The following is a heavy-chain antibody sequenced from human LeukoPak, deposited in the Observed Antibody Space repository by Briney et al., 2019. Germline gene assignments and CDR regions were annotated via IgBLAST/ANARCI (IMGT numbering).Heavy chain of an antibody. CDR1: GFTFSSYS. V-gene: IGHV3-21*01. J-gene: IGHJ4*02. Sequence: PGGSLRLSCAASGFTFSSYSMNGVRQAPGKGLEWVSSISSSSSYIYYADSVKGRFTISRDDAKNSLYLQMNSLRAEDTAVYYCARRATVERDLDYWGQGTLVTVSS. CDR2: ISSSSSYI. D-gene: IGHD4-23*01. CDR3: ARRATVERDLDY.